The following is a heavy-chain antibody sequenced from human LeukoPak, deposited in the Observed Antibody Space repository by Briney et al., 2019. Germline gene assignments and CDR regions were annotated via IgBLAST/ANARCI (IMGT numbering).Heavy chain of an antibody. CDR3: ARVGTLSGWYPYSTYEYFQH. V-gene: IGHV3-74*01. D-gene: IGHD6-19*01. CDR1: GFTFSTYA. CDR2: IKSDGSST. Sequence: PGRSLRLSCAASGFTFSTYAMHWVRQAPGKGLVWVSRIKSDGSSTSYADSVKGRFTISRDNAKNTLYLQMNSLRAEDTAVYYCARVGTLSGWYPYSTYEYFQHWGQGTLVTVSS. J-gene: IGHJ1*01.